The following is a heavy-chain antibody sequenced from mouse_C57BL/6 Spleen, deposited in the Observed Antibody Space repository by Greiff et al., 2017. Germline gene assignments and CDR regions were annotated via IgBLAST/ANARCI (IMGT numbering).Heavy chain of an antibody. CDR3: ARGSHYYGSSPWYFDV. V-gene: IGHV1-55*01. J-gene: IGHJ1*03. CDR1: GYTFTSYW. Sequence: VQLQQPGAELVKPGASVKMSCKASGYTFTSYWITWVKQRPGQGLEWIGDIYPGSGSTNYNEKFKSKATLTVDTSSSTAYMQLSSLTSEDSAVYYCARGSHYYGSSPWYFDVWGTGTTVTVSS. CDR2: IYPGSGST. D-gene: IGHD1-1*01.